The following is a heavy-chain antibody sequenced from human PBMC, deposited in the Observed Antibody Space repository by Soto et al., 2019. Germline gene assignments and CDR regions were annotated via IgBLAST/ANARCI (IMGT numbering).Heavy chain of an antibody. Sequence: QITLKESGPTLVKPTQTLTLTCTFSGFSLTTSGVGVGWIRQPPGKTLEWLALIYWADDKRYSPSLKRRLTITKDTSRNQVVLTMTNMDAVNTATYFCTHRDGFAAFDSWGQGTLVTVSS. J-gene: IGHJ5*01. V-gene: IGHV2-5*02. CDR3: THRDGFAAFDS. CDR1: GFSLTTSGVG. CDR2: IYWADDK. D-gene: IGHD2-2*03.